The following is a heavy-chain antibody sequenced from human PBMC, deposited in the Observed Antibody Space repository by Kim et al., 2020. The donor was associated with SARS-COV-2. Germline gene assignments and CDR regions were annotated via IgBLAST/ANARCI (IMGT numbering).Heavy chain of an antibody. CDR2: ISGSGGST. V-gene: IGHV3-23*01. CDR1: GFTFSSYA. CDR3: ARTMVQLWLRGYGYYYYGMDV. D-gene: IGHD5-18*01. Sequence: GGSLRLSCAASGFTFSSYAMSWVRQAPGKGLEWVSAISGSGGSTYYADSVKGRFTISRDNSKNTLYLQMNSLRAEDTAVYYCARTMVQLWLRGYGYYYYGMDVWGQGTTVTVSS. J-gene: IGHJ6*02.